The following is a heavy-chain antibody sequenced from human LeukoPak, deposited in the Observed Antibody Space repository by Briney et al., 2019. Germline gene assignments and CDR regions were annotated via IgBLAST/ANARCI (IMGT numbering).Heavy chain of an antibody. J-gene: IGHJ4*02. CDR1: GFTFSDYA. CDR2: ISKDGSDK. CDR3: AKRATVAGPYYFDY. V-gene: IGHV3-30-3*02. Sequence: GGSLRLSCAASGFTFSDYAMHWVRQAPGKGLEWVAVISKDGSDKYYPGSVRGRFTISRDNSKNTLYLQMNSLRAEDTAVYYCAKRATVAGPYYFDYWGQGTLVTVSS. D-gene: IGHD6-19*01.